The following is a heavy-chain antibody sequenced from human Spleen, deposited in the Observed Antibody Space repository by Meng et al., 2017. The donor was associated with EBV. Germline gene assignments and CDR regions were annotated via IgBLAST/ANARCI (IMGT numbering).Heavy chain of an antibody. Sequence: QVQCQESGPGLVKPSEPLSLTGTVSGGSISNSSYYWGWIRQPPGKGLVWLGSIYYSGSTYYNPSLKSRVTISVDTSKYQFTLKLSSVTAADTDLYYCARRGTKYFDLWGRGTLVTVSS. CDR2: IYYSGST. CDR3: ARRGTKYFDL. D-gene: IGHD1-1*01. CDR1: GGSISNSSYY. J-gene: IGHJ2*01. V-gene: IGHV4-39*07.